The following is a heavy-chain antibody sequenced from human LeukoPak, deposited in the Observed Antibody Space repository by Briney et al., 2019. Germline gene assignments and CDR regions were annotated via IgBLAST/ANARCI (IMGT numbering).Heavy chain of an antibody. Sequence: SETLSLTCTVSGGSISSYFWNWIRQRPGKGLEWIGCLYYSGSTNYNPSLKSRVTISVDTSKNQFSLKLSSVTAADTAVYYCARGNSGDFDYWGQGTLVTVSS. D-gene: IGHD2/OR15-2a*01. J-gene: IGHJ4*02. CDR3: ARGNSGDFDY. CDR2: LYYSGST. CDR1: GGSISSYF. V-gene: IGHV4-59*01.